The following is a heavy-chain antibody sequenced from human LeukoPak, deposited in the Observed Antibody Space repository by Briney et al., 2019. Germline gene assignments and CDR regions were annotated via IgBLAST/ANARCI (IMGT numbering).Heavy chain of an antibody. CDR2: IYYSGST. CDR1: GGSISSSSYY. D-gene: IGHD3-22*01. Sequence: SETLSLNRTVSGGSISSSSYYWGWIRKPPGKGLEWIGGIYYSGSTYYNPSLKSRVTISVDTSKNQFSLKLSSVTAADTAVYYCARDYYDSSGYIVFDYWGQGTLVTVSS. CDR3: ARDYYDSSGYIVFDY. J-gene: IGHJ4*02. V-gene: IGHV4-39*02.